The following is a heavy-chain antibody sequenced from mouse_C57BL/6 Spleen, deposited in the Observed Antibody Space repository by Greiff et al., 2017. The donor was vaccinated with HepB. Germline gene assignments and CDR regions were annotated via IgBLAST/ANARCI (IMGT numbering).Heavy chain of an antibody. D-gene: IGHD2-2*01. J-gene: IGHJ4*01. Sequence: EVQLVESGGGLVQPKGSLKLSCAASGFSFNTYAMNWVRQAPGKGLEWVARIRSKSNNYATYYADSVKDRFTISRDDSESMLYLQMNNLKTEDTAMYYCVGEEGYYYAMDYWGQGTSVTVSS. V-gene: IGHV10-1*01. CDR3: VGEEGYYYAMDY. CDR1: GFSFNTYA. CDR2: IRSKSNNYAT.